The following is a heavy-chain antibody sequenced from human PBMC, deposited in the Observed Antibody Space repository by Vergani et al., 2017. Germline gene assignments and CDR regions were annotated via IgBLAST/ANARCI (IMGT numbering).Heavy chain of an antibody. J-gene: IGHJ6*03. CDR2: ISYDGSNK. CDR3: AKSGGPHDFCSGYYYYYMDV. D-gene: IGHD3-3*01. Sequence: QVQLVESGGGVVQPGRSLRLSCAASGFTFSSYGMHWVRQAPGKGLEWVAVISYDGSNKYYADSVKGRFTISRDNSKNTLYLQMNSLRAEDTAVYYCAKSGGPHDFCSGYYYYYMDVWGKGTTVTVSS. CDR1: GFTFSSYG. V-gene: IGHV3-30*18.